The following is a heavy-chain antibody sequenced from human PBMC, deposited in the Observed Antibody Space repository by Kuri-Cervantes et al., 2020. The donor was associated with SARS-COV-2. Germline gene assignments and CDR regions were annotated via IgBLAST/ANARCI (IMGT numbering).Heavy chain of an antibody. CDR2: ISSSSSYT. V-gene: IGHV3-11*06. J-gene: IGHJ6*02. CDR3: VREYSSPTGYGMDV. D-gene: IGHD6-13*01. CDR1: GFTFSDYY. Sequence: GGSLRLSCAASGFTFSDYYMSWIRQAPGKGLEWVSYISSSSSYTNYADSVKGRFTISRDNAKNSLYLQMNSLRAEDTAVYYCVREYSSPTGYGMDVWGQGTTVTVSS.